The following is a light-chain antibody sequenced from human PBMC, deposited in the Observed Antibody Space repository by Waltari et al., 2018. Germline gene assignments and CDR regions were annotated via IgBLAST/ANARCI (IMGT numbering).Light chain of an antibody. CDR2: EVT. Sequence: QSGLAQPASASGSSGQSLTITCTGTSSDVGNYNLVSWYQPRPGKAPRLLIYEVTKRAPGTSDRFSASKSGNTAFLAISGLQAQEDEADYYCCSYVGLGTYVFGTGTKVTV. J-gene: IGLJ1*01. CDR1: SSDVGNYNL. V-gene: IGLV2-23*02. CDR3: CSYVGLGTYV.